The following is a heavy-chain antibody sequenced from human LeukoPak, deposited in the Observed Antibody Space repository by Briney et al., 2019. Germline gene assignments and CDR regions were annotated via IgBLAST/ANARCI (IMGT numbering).Heavy chain of an antibody. Sequence: QTGGSLRLSCAASGFTFSSYWMNWVRQAPGKGLEWVANIKLDGSEEYYVDSVKGRFTISRDNAKNSLFLQMNSLRAEGTAIYYCARHKRGYYSPFDIWGQGTMVTVSS. V-gene: IGHV3-7*01. CDR3: ARHKRGYYSPFDI. CDR2: IKLDGSEE. J-gene: IGHJ3*02. CDR1: GFTFSSYW. D-gene: IGHD3-10*01.